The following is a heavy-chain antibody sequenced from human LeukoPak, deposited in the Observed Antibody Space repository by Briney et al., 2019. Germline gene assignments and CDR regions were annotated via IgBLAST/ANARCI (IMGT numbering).Heavy chain of an antibody. Sequence: QTGGSLRLSCAASGFTFSSYAMHWVRQAPGKGLEYVSAISSNGGSTYYANSVKGRFTISRDNSKNTLYLQMGSLRAEDMAVYYCAKNGDPTDYYYMDVWGKGTTVTVSS. CDR2: ISSNGGST. CDR1: GFTFSSYA. D-gene: IGHD3-10*01. J-gene: IGHJ6*03. V-gene: IGHV3-64*01. CDR3: AKNGDPTDYYYMDV.